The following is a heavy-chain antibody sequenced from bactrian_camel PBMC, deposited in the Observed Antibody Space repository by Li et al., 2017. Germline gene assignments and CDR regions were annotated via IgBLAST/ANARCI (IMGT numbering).Heavy chain of an antibody. Sequence: HVQLVESGGGSVQAGGSLRLSCVASDYTYSRYCMGWFRQAPGKEREYVSVIDSAGSTTYADSVRGRFTISLDNAENTLYLQMNSLKPEDTAMYYCAANIDVSKGPCYTANWEGYSYRGQGTQVTV. CDR3: AANIDVSKGPCYTANWEGYSY. V-gene: IGHV3S26*01. J-gene: IGHJ4*01. D-gene: IGHD2*01. CDR1: DYTYSRYC. CDR2: IDSAGST.